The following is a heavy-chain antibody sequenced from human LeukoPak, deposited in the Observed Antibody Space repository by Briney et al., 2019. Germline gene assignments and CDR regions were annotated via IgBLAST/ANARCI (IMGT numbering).Heavy chain of an antibody. CDR2: INPSGGST. CDR3: ARERRLRWGLSDY. D-gene: IGHD3-3*01. V-gene: IGHV1-46*01. CDR1: GYTFTSYY. J-gene: IGHJ4*02. Sequence: ASVKVSCKASGYTFTSYYMQWVRQAPGQGLEWMGVINPSGGSTQYAQKFQGRVTMTRDTSTSTAYMELRSLRSDDTAVYYCARERRLRWGLSDYWGQGTLVTVSS.